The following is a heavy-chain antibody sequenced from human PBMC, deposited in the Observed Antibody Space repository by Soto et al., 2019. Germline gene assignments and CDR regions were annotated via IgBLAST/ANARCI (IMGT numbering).Heavy chain of an antibody. D-gene: IGHD2-2*02. CDR2: ISSSSSYI. V-gene: IGHV3-21*01. CDR1: GFTFSSYS. Sequence: GGSLRLSCAASGFTFSSYSMNWVRQAPGKGLEWVSSISSSSSYIYYADSVKGRFTISRDNAKNSLYLQMNSLRAEDTAVYYCAIWRGDCSSTSCYKGGDDAFDIWGQGTMVTVSS. J-gene: IGHJ3*02. CDR3: AIWRGDCSSTSCYKGGDDAFDI.